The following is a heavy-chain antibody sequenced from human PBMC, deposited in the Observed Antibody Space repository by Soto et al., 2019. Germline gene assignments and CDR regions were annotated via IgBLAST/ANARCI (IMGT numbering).Heavy chain of an antibody. Sequence: SETLSLTCVVSGGSISSTNWWTWVRQTPGKGLEWIGEVYHTGSTKYNPSLKNRVTISLDKSNNQFSLNLKSVTAADTAVYYCARGGVDYYDSSGYYFSPYYFDYWGQGTLVTVSS. D-gene: IGHD3-22*01. CDR2: VYHTGST. CDR1: GGSISSTNW. V-gene: IGHV4-4*02. J-gene: IGHJ4*02. CDR3: ARGGVDYYDSSGYYFSPYYFDY.